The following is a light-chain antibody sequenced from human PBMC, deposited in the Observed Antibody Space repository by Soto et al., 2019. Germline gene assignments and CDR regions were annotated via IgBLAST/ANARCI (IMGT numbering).Light chain of an antibody. V-gene: IGLV1-40*01. CDR3: HSYDTILSASV. CDR1: TSNIGASHD. J-gene: IGLJ2*01. Sequence: QPVLTQPPSVSGAPGQTVTISCTGSTSNIGASHDVHWYQQIPGTAPKLLIYGDTNRPSGVPDRFSASKSGSSASLAITGLQAEDEADYFCHSYDTILSASVFGGGTKLTVL. CDR2: GDT.